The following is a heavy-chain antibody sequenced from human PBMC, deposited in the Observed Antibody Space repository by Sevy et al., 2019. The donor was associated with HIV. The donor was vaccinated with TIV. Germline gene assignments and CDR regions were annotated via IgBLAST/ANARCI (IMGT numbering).Heavy chain of an antibody. CDR1: GLSVTNNG. D-gene: IGHD3-9*01. J-gene: IGHJ6*02. CDR2: ISYDGINK. Sequence: GGSLRLSCEVSGLSVTNNGMRWVRQAPGKGLEWVAVISYDGINKYYGDSVKGRFTISRDRSKNTLYLQMNILRIEDTAVYYCAKDFTGFYGMDVWGQGTTVTVSS. V-gene: IGHV3-30*18. CDR3: AKDFTGFYGMDV.